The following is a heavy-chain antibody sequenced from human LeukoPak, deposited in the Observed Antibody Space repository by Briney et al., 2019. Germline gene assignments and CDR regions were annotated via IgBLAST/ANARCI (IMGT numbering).Heavy chain of an antibody. D-gene: IGHD3-3*01. Sequence: PGASLRLSCAASGFTFSSYAMSWVRQAPGKGLEWVSAISGSGGSTYYADSVKGRFTISRDNSKNTLYLQMNSLRAEDTAVYYCAKENYDFRSGYSAPLDYWGQGTLVTVSS. CDR3: AKENYDFRSGYSAPLDY. V-gene: IGHV3-23*01. J-gene: IGHJ4*02. CDR2: ISGSGGST. CDR1: GFTFSSYA.